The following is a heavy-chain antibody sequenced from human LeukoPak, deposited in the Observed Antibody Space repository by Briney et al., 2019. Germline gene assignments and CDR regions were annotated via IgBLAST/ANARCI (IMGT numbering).Heavy chain of an antibody. Sequence: ASVNVSCKASGGTFSSYAISWVRQAPGQGLEWMGGIIPIFGTANYAQKFQGRVTITTDESTSTAYMELSSLRSEDTAVYYCASGVVVTAIPRKNGGYYYMDVWGKGTTVTVSS. CDR3: ASGVVVTAIPRKNGGYYYMDV. CDR1: GGTFSSYA. V-gene: IGHV1-69*05. CDR2: IIPIFGTA. J-gene: IGHJ6*03. D-gene: IGHD2-21*02.